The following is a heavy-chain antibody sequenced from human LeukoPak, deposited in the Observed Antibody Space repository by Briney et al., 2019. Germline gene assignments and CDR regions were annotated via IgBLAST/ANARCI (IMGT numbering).Heavy chain of an antibody. CDR2: IKQDGSEK. J-gene: IGHJ4*02. CDR3: AGGTGFIIKD. V-gene: IGHV3-7*03. Sequence: GGSLRLSCAASGLTFSLYWMNWVRRAPGKGLEWVANIKQDGSEKNYVDSVKGRFTISRDNAKNSLYLQMNNLRVEDTAMYYCAGGTGFIIKDWGQGTLVTVSS. CDR1: GLTFSLYW. D-gene: IGHD3-9*01.